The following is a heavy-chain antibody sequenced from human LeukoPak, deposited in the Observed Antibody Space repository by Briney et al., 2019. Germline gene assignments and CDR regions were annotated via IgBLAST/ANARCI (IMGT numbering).Heavy chain of an antibody. CDR2: ISYDESNK. J-gene: IGHJ4*02. D-gene: IGHD1-26*01. V-gene: IGHV3-30*18. CDR3: AKDFSGSEDY. CDR1: GFTFSSYG. Sequence: GGSLRLSCAASGFTFSSYGMHWVRQAPGKGLEWVAVISYDESNKYYADSVKGRFTISRDNSKNTLYLQMNSLRAEDTAVYYCAKDFSGSEDYWGQGTLVTVSS.